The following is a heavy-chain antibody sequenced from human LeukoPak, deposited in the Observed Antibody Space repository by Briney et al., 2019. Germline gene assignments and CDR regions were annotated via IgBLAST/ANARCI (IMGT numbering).Heavy chain of an antibody. CDR1: GFTFSSYG. D-gene: IGHD3-3*01. Sequence: TGGSLRLSCAASGFTFSSYGMHWVRQAPGKGLEWVAFIRYDGSNKYYADSVKGRFTISRDNSKNTLYLQMNSLRAEDTAVYYCARDKGITIFGVVTTSPFDYWGQGTMVTVSS. J-gene: IGHJ4*02. CDR2: IRYDGSNK. CDR3: ARDKGITIFGVVTTSPFDY. V-gene: IGHV3-30*02.